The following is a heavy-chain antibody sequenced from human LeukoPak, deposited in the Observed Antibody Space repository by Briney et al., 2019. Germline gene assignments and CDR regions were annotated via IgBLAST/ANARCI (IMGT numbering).Heavy chain of an antibody. Sequence: GGSLRLSCAASGFTFGNYAMNWVRQTPGKGLEWVSAISGSGDSIYYADSVKGRFTISRDNSKNTFYLQMNSLRAEDTAVYYCARDRSTLRTFNDYWGQGTLVTVSS. CDR1: GFTFGNYA. V-gene: IGHV3-23*01. J-gene: IGHJ4*02. CDR2: ISGSGDSI. CDR3: ARDRSTLRTFNDY. D-gene: IGHD3-3*01.